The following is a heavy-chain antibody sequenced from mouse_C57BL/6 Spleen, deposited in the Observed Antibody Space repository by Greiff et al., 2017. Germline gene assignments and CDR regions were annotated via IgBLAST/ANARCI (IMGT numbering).Heavy chain of an antibody. J-gene: IGHJ4*01. Sequence: VQLQQPGAELVKPGASVKLSCKASGYTFTSYWMHWVKQRPGQGLEWIGMIHPNSGSTNYNEKFKSKATLTVDKSSSTAYMQLSSLTSEDSAVYYCARRDLVPGDAMDYWGQGTSVTVSS. CDR2: IHPNSGST. V-gene: IGHV1-64*01. CDR1: GYTFTSYW. D-gene: IGHD5-1*01. CDR3: ARRDLVPGDAMDY.